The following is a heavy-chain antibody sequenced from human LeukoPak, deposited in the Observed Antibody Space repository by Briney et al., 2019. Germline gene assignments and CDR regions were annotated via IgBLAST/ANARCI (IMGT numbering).Heavy chain of an antibody. V-gene: IGHV3-64D*09. Sequence: PGESLTLSCSISGFTFSANTMHSVHQATGSGLKYVSSININGGKTYYADSVKGRFTISRDNSKNTLFLQMSSLRVEDTAVYYCVKDKWIDYWGQGVLVTVSS. CDR3: VKDKWIDY. J-gene: IGHJ4*02. CDR1: GFTFSANT. D-gene: IGHD2-8*01. CDR2: ININGGKT.